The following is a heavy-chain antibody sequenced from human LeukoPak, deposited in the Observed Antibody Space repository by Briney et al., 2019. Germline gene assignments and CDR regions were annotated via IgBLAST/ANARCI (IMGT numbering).Heavy chain of an antibody. D-gene: IGHD3-10*01. CDR3: AREYGSRRGLWALDI. CDR1: GFTFSTYS. CDR2: ISSSSRYI. Sequence: GGSLRPSCAASGFTFSTYSMNWVRQAPGKGLEWVSSISSSSRYIYYADSVKGRFTISRDNAKNSLYLQMNSLRAEDTAVYYCAREYGSRRGLWALDIWGHGTIVTVSS. J-gene: IGHJ3*02. V-gene: IGHV3-21*01.